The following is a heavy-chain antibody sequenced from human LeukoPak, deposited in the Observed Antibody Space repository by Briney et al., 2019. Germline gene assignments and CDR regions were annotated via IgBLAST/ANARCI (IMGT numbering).Heavy chain of an antibody. Sequence: PSETLSLTCAVYGGSFSGYYWSWIRQPPGKGLEWIGEINHSGSTNYNPSLKSRVTISVDTSKNQFSLKLSSVTAADTAVYYCARGNVEMATISPDGDFDYWGQGTLVTVSS. CDR1: GGSFSGYY. CDR3: ARGNVEMATISPDGDFDY. J-gene: IGHJ4*02. CDR2: INHSGST. V-gene: IGHV4-34*01. D-gene: IGHD5-24*01.